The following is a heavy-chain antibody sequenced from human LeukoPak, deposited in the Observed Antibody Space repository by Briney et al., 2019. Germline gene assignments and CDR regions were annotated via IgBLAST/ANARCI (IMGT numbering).Heavy chain of an antibody. CDR1: GGSISSSSYY. Sequence: SETLSLTCTVSGGSISSSSYYWGWIRQPPGKGLEWIGSIYFSGNTYYNPSLKSRVTISVDTSENHFSLRLSSVTAADTAVYYCASLNNDYLFDFENWGQGTLVTVSS. D-gene: IGHD4-11*01. CDR2: IYFSGNT. CDR3: ASLNNDYLFDFEN. V-gene: IGHV4-39*07. J-gene: IGHJ4*02.